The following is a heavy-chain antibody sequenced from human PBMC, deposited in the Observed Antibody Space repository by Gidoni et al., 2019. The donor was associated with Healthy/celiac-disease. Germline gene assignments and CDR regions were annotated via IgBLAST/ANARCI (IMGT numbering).Heavy chain of an antibody. D-gene: IGHD3-10*01. J-gene: IGHJ4*02. CDR2: IYPADSDT. CDR1: GYTFSNYW. CDR3: ARQPSMVRGVIIGEFFDY. Sequence: EVQLVQSGTEVKKPGESLRISCKGSGYTFSNYWIGWVRQMPGKGLEWMGFIYPADSDTRYSPSFQGQVTISADKSITTAYLQWSSLEASDTAMYYCARQPSMVRGVIIGEFFDYWGQGTLVTVSS. V-gene: IGHV5-51*01.